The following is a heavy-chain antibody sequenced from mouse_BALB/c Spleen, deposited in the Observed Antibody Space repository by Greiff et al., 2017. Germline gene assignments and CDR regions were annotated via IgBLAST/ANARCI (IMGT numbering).Heavy chain of an antibody. V-gene: IGHV8-8*01. CDR1: GFSLSTSGMG. Sequence: QVTLKVSGPGILQPSQTLSLTCSFSGFSLSTSGMGVGWIRQPSGKGLEWLAHIWWDDDKRYNPALKSRLTISKDTSSNQVFLKIASVDTADTATYYCARIGDGLLRLRSYAMDDWGQGTSVTVSS. J-gene: IGHJ4*01. CDR2: IWWDDDK. D-gene: IGHD1-2*01. CDR3: ARIGDGLLRLRSYAMDD.